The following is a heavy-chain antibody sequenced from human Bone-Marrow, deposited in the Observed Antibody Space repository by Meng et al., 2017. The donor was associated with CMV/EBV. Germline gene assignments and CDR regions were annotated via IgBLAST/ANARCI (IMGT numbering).Heavy chain of an antibody. CDR3: ATVGEYPYYFDY. V-gene: IGHV1-24*01. CDR2: FDPEDGET. D-gene: IGHD2-2*01. Sequence: VQLVQSGAGVKKPGASVKVACKVSGYTLTELSMHWVRQAPGKGLEWMGGFDPEDGETIYAQKFQGRVTMTEDTSTDTAYMELSSLRSEDTAVYYCATVGEYPYYFDYWGQGTLVTVSS. CDR1: GYTLTELS. J-gene: IGHJ4*02.